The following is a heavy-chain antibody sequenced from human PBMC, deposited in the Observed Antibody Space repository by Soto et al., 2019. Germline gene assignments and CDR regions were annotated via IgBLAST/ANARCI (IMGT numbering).Heavy chain of an antibody. Sequence: QVQLRESGPGLVKPSGTLSLTCAVSGGSISSSHWWTWVRQSPGKGLEYIGEISHSGTSNSNPSLKSRVTLSVDKSKHHFSLTLTSVTAADTAVYYCARVVLTITRGAFDAWGQGTLVIVSS. J-gene: IGHJ3*01. CDR1: GGSISSSHW. V-gene: IGHV4-4*02. D-gene: IGHD3-9*01. CDR2: ISHSGTS. CDR3: ARVVLTITRGAFDA.